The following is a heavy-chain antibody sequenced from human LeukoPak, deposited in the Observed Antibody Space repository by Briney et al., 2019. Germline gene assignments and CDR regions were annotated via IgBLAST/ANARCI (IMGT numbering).Heavy chain of an antibody. CDR1: GFTFSSHW. J-gene: IGHJ3*02. CDR3: ARSKSWYSTDACDI. CDR2: INGGGRNT. Sequence: PGGSLRLSCAASGFTFSSHWMHWVRQAPGKGLEWVSRINGGGRNTTYGDSVKGRFHISRDNAKNTLYLQINSLRAEDTGVYLCARSKSWYSTDACDIWGQGTMVSVFS. D-gene: IGHD2-15*01. V-gene: IGHV3-74*03.